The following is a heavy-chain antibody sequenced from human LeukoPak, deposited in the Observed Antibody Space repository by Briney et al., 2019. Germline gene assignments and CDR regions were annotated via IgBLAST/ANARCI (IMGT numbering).Heavy chain of an antibody. CDR3: ASGGYSYGYDYFDY. CDR2: IYSGGST. J-gene: IGHJ4*02. V-gene: IGHV3-66*01. CDR1: GFTVSSNY. D-gene: IGHD5-18*01. Sequence: PGGSLRLSCAASGFTVSSNYMSWVRQAPGKGLEWVSVIYSGGSTYYADSVKGRFTISRDNSKNTLYLQMNSLRAEDTAVYYCASGGYSYGYDYFDYWGQGTLVTFSS.